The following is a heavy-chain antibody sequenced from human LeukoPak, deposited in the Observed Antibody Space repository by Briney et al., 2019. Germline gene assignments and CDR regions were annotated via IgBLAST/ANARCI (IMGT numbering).Heavy chain of an antibody. D-gene: IGHD6-6*01. CDR3: AKAGYRGSSVNYFDY. CDR2: ISGSGGNT. Sequence: PGGSLRLSCAASGFTFSSYAMSWVRQAPGKGLEWPSAISGSGGNTYYADSVKGRFTISRDNSQNTLSLQMNSLRAEDTAVYFCAKAGYRGSSVNYFDYWGQGTLVTVSS. J-gene: IGHJ4*02. V-gene: IGHV3-23*01. CDR1: GFTFSSYA.